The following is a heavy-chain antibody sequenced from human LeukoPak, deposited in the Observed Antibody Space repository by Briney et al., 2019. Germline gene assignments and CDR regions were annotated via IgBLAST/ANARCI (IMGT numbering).Heavy chain of an antibody. V-gene: IGHV1-18*01. D-gene: IGHD6-13*01. J-gene: IGHJ4*02. CDR1: GYTFTSYG. CDR2: ISAYNGNT. Sequence: ASVKVSCKASGYTFTSYGISWVRQAPGQGLEWMGWISAYNGNTNYAQKLQGRVTMTTDTSTSTAYMELRSLRSDDTAVYYCARDTGSWYARGAFDYWGQGTLVTVSS. CDR3: ARDTGSWYARGAFDY.